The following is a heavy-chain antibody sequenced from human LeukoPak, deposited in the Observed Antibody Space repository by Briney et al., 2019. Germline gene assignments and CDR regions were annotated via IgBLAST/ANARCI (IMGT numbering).Heavy chain of an antibody. J-gene: IGHJ4*02. Sequence: PSETLSRTCTVSGGSISSYYWSWIRQPPGKGLEWIGYIYYSGSTNYNPSLKSRVTISVDTSKNQFSLKLSSVTAADTAVYYCARDHSALVTPFYFDYWGQGTLVTVSS. CDR3: ARDHSALVTPFYFDY. CDR2: IYYSGST. CDR1: GGSISSYY. D-gene: IGHD4-23*01. V-gene: IGHV4-59*01.